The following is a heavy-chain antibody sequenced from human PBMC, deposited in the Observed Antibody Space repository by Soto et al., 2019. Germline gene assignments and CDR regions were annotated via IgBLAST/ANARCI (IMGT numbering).Heavy chain of an antibody. J-gene: IGHJ4*02. V-gene: IGHV1-69*02. CDR2: IIPILGIA. CDR1: GGTFSTYT. CDR3: ARANYYYDSSGYYYYFDY. Sequence: SVKVSCKASGGTFSTYTISWVRQAPGQGLEWMGRIIPILGIANYAQKLQGRVTMTTDTSTSTAYMELRSLRPDDTAVYYCARANYYYDSSGYYYYFDYWGQGTLVTVS. D-gene: IGHD3-22*01.